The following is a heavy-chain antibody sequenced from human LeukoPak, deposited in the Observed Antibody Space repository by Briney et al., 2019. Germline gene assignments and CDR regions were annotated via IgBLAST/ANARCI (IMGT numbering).Heavy chain of an antibody. J-gene: IGHJ4*02. Sequence: PGGSLRLSCAASGLTFSSYGMHWVRQAPGKGLEWVAVISYDGSNKYYADSVKGRFTISRDNSKNTLYLQMNSLRAEDTAVYYCATGPIVGATSFLDYWGQGTLVTVSS. V-gene: IGHV3-30*03. CDR3: ATGPIVGATSFLDY. CDR1: GLTFSSYG. CDR2: ISYDGSNK. D-gene: IGHD1-26*01.